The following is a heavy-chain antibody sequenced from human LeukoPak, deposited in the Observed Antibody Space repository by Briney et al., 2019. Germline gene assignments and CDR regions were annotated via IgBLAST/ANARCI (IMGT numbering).Heavy chain of an antibody. V-gene: IGHV4-34*01. CDR2: INHSGST. J-gene: IGHJ6*02. D-gene: IGHD2-15*01. CDR1: GGSFCGYY. Sequence: SETLSLTSAVYGGSFCGYYWSWIRQPPGKGLEWIGEINHSGSTNYNPSLKSRVTISVDTSKNQFSLKLSSVTAADTAVYYCARAYCSGGSCYSGLTYYYYYYGMDVWGQGTTVTVSS. CDR3: ARAYCSGGSCYSGLTYYYYYYGMDV.